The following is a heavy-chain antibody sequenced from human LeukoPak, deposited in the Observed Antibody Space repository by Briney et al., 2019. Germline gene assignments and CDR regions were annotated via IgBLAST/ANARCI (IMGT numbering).Heavy chain of an antibody. CDR3: ARDHYDFWSGYYTGYFDY. D-gene: IGHD3-3*01. CDR1: GFTFSSYA. CDR2: ISYDGSNK. J-gene: IGHJ4*02. Sequence: TGGSLRLSCAASGFTFSSYAMHWVRQAPGKGLEWVAVISYDGSNKYYADSVKGRFTISRDNSKNTLYLQMNSLRAEDTAVYYCARDHYDFWSGYYTGYFDYWGQGTLVTVSS. V-gene: IGHV3-30-3*01.